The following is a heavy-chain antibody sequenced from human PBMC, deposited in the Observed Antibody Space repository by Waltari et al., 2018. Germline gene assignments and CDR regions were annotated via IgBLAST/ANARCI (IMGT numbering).Heavy chain of an antibody. CDR2: ISGSGGCT. Sequence: EVQLLESGGGLVQPGGSLRLSCAASGFTFSSYAMSWVRQAPGKGLEWVSAISGSGGCTFYADSVKGRFTISRDNTKNTLYLQMNSLRAEDTAVYYCAKAYNWNYEGGFDYWGQGTLVTVSS. V-gene: IGHV3-23*01. D-gene: IGHD1-7*01. CDR1: GFTFSSYA. J-gene: IGHJ4*02. CDR3: AKAYNWNYEGGFDY.